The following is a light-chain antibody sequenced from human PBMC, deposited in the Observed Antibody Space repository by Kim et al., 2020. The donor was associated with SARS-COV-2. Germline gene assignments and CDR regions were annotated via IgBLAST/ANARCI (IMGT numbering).Light chain of an antibody. V-gene: IGLV3-21*01. Sequence: AEGQTASISCGGNNRGNRMVHWYQKKRGEALVVVIYDDSGRHSGIPERFAGSTAGKTATLTINRVEGGEEADYYCHGWDSTSDRVVFGGGTQLTVL. CDR2: DDS. CDR3: HGWDSTSDRVV. CDR1: NRGNRM. J-gene: IGLJ2*01.